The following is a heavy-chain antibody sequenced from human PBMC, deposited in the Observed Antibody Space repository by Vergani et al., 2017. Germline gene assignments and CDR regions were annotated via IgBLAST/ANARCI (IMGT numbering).Heavy chain of an antibody. D-gene: IGHD2-2*01. J-gene: IGHJ4*02. CDR2: INHSGST. CDR1: GGSFSGYY. Sequence: QLQLQQWGAGLLKPSETLSLPCAVYGGSFSGYYWSWIRQPPGKGLEWIGEINHSGSTNYNPSLKSRVTISVDTSKNQFSLKLSSVTAADTAVYYCARGRGYCSSTSCYQDYWGQGTLVTVSS. V-gene: IGHV4-34*01. CDR3: ARGRGYCSSTSCYQDY.